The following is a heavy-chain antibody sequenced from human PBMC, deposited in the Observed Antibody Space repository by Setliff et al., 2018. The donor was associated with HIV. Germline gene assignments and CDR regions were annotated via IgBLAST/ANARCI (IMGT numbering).Heavy chain of an antibody. J-gene: IGHJ4*02. CDR1: GGTFSSYA. Sequence: ASVKVSCKASGGTFSSYAISWVRQAPGQGLEWMGGIIPIFGTANYARKFQGRVTMTRDTSTNTVYMELSSLRSEDTAVFFCAREMFMYTSSEGFPFDFWGQGTLVTVSS. CDR3: AREMFMYTSSEGFPFDF. V-gene: IGHV1-69*05. D-gene: IGHD6-6*01. CDR2: IIPIFGTA.